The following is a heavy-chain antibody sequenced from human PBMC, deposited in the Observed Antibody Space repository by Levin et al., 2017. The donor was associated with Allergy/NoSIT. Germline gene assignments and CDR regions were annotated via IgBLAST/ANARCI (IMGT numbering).Heavy chain of an antibody. CDR3: ARTMTTVTTWIYFDY. V-gene: IGHV4-61*02. CDR2: IYTSGST. CDR1: GGSISSGSYY. D-gene: IGHD4-17*01. Sequence: PSQTLSLTCTVSGGSISSGSYYWSWIRQPAGKGLEWIGRIYTSGSTNYNPSLKSRVTISVDTSKNQFSLKLSSVTAADTAVYYCARTMTTVTTWIYFDYWGQGTLVTVSS. J-gene: IGHJ4*02.